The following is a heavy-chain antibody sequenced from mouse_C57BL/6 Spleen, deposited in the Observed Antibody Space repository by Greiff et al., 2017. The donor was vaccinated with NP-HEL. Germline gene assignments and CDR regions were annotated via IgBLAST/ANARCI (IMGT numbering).Heavy chain of an antibody. J-gene: IGHJ2*01. CDR1: GYTFTDYE. CDR3: TREDDYERLDLDY. Sequence: VKLMESGAELVRPGASVTLSCKASGYTFTDYEMHWVKQTPVHGLEWIGAIDPETGGTAYNQKFKGKAILTADKSSSTAYMELRSLTSEDSAVYYCTREDDYERLDLDYWGQGTTLTVSS. D-gene: IGHD2-4*01. V-gene: IGHV1-15*01. CDR2: IDPETGGT.